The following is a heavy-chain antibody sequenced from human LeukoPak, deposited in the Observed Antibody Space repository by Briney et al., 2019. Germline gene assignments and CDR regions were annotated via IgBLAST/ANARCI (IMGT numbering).Heavy chain of an antibody. Sequence: PGGSLRLSCAASGFTSSDFYMSWIRQAPGKGLDYVSYISAGSSIYYADSVKGRFTISRGNAKNSLYLQMNSLRAEDTAVYYCARNPSGFQHWGQGTLVTVSS. J-gene: IGHJ1*01. V-gene: IGHV3-69-1*01. CDR2: ISAGSSI. CDR1: GFTSSDFY. CDR3: ARNPSGFQH. D-gene: IGHD3-10*01.